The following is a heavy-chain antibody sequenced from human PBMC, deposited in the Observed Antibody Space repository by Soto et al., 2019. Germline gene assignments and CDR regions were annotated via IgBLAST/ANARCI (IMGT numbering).Heavy chain of an antibody. D-gene: IGHD4-4*01. CDR3: ARPLWRDDYNWGYFDL. J-gene: IGHJ2*01. CDR1: GFTFSSYA. V-gene: IGHV3-30-3*01. Sequence: GGSLRLSCAASGFTFSSYAMHWVRQAPGKGLEWVPVISYDGSNKYYADSVKGRFTISRDNSKNTLYLQMNSLRAEDTAVYYCARPLWRDDYNWGYFDLWGRGTLVTVSS. CDR2: ISYDGSNK.